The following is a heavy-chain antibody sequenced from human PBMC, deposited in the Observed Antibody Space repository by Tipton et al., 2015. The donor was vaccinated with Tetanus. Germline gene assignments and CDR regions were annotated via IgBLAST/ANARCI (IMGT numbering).Heavy chain of an antibody. D-gene: IGHD5-18*01. J-gene: IGHJ2*01. V-gene: IGHV1-46*01. Sequence: QLVQSGAEVKKPGASVKVSCKASGYTLTSYHMHWVRQAPGQGLEWMGIINPIGGSTSYAQKFQGRITMTGDTSTSTVYMDLNSLRSEDTAVYYCARGGSYSYGPRGFDLWGRGTLVTVSS. CDR3: ARGGSYSYGPRGFDL. CDR1: GYTLTSYH. CDR2: INPIGGST.